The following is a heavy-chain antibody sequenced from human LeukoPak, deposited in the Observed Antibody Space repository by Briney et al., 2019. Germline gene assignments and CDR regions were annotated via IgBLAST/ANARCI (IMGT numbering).Heavy chain of an antibody. CDR1: GGSINFYY. CDR2: TFYSGNV. D-gene: IGHD1-14*01. Sequence: SETLSLTCTVSGGSINFYYWHWMRQPPEKGLEWIGHTFYSGNVKYNPSLESRVTISVDRSRNQISLNLNSVTAADTAVYYCAKGGPEASAGLSWFDPWGQGALVTVSS. V-gene: IGHV4-59*01. J-gene: IGHJ5*02. CDR3: AKGGPEASAGLSWFDP.